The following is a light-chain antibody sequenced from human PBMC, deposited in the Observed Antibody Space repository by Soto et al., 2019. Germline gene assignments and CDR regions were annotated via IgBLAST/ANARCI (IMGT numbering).Light chain of an antibody. V-gene: IGLV2-14*01. Sequence: QSALTQPASVSGSPGQSITISCTGASSDVATYNHVSWYQQYLGKAPKLMIYEVSNRPSGVSNRFSGSKSGNTASLTISGLQAEDEADYYCSSYTSSSTPYVFGTGTKLTVL. CDR2: EVS. CDR1: SSDVATYNH. CDR3: SSYTSSSTPYV. J-gene: IGLJ1*01.